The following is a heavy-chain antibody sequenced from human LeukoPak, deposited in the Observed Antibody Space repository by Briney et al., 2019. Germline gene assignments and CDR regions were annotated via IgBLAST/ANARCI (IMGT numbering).Heavy chain of an antibody. J-gene: IGHJ4*02. Sequence: GGSLRLSCAASGFTFSTYAMSWVRQAPGKGLDWVSTISDSGGSTYYADSVKGRFTISRDNSKNTLYLQMNSLRVEDTAIYYCAKSRYDFWSGGDYWGQGTLVNVSS. D-gene: IGHD3-3*01. CDR1: GFTFSTYA. V-gene: IGHV3-23*01. CDR2: ISDSGGST. CDR3: AKSRYDFWSGGDY.